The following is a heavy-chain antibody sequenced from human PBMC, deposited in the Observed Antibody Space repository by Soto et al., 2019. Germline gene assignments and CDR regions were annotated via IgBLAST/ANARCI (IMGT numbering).Heavy chain of an antibody. J-gene: IGHJ5*02. V-gene: IGHV4-59*01. CDR1: GGSISSYY. CDR3: ARDGGFREHGWFDP. Sequence: PSETLSLTCTVSGGSISSYYWSWIRQPPGKGLEWIGYIYYSGSTNYNPSLKSRVTISVDTSKNQFSLKLSSVTAADTAVYYCARDGGFREHGWFDPWGQGTLVTVSS. CDR2: IYYSGST. D-gene: IGHD3-16*01.